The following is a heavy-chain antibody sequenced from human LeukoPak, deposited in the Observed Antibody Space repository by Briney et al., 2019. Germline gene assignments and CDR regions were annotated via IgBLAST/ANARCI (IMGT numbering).Heavy chain of an antibody. V-gene: IGHV3-33*01. CDR2: IWSDGSNK. CDR1: GFTFSYYA. J-gene: IGHJ4*02. D-gene: IGHD3-10*01. Sequence: GGSLRLSCSASGFTFSYYAIHWVRQAPGKWLEWVALIWSDGSNKYYADSVKGRITISRDNSKNTVYLQMNSLRAEDTAVYYCARELFSSGSCPDGWGQGTLVTVSS. CDR3: ARELFSSGSCPDG.